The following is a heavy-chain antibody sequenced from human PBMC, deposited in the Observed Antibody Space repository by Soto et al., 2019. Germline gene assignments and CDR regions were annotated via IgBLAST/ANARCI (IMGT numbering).Heavy chain of an antibody. CDR3: AKDKYYDFWSGYYASNWFDP. Sequence: GGSLRLSCAASGFTFSSYAMSWVRQAPGKGLEWVSAISGSGGSTYYADSVKGRFTISRDNSKNTLYLQMNSLRAEDTAVYYCAKDKYYDFWSGYYASNWFDPWGHGTLVTVSS. CDR1: GFTFSSYA. V-gene: IGHV3-23*01. CDR2: ISGSGGST. J-gene: IGHJ5*02. D-gene: IGHD3-3*01.